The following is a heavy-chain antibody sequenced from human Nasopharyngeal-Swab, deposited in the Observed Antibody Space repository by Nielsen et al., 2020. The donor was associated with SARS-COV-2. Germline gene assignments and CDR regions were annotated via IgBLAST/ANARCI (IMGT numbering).Heavy chain of an antibody. CDR3: ARDEHSSGWLDY. D-gene: IGHD6-19*01. Sequence: GGSLRLSCAASGLTFSSYGMHWVRKAPGKGLEWVAVIWYDGSNKYYADSVKGRFTISRDNSKNTLYLQMNSLRAEDTAVYYCARDEHSSGWLDYWGQGTLVTVSS. V-gene: IGHV3-33*01. CDR2: IWYDGSNK. J-gene: IGHJ4*02. CDR1: GLTFSSYG.